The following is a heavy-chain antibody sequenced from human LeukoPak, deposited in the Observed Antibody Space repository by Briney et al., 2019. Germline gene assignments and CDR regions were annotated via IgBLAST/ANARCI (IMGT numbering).Heavy chain of an antibody. D-gene: IGHD6-13*01. V-gene: IGHV3-30-3*01. CDR3: ARDGWSRSWGYYFDY. CDR1: GFTFSSYA. J-gene: IGHJ4*02. CDR2: ISYDGSNK. Sequence: PGGSLRLSCAASGFTFSSYAMHWVRQAPGKGLEWVAVISYDGSNKYYADSVKGRFTISRDNSKNTLYLQMNSLRSEDTAVYFCARDGWSRSWGYYFDYWGQGTLVTVSS.